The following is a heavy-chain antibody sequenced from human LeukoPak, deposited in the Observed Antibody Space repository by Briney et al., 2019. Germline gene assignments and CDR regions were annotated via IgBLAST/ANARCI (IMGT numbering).Heavy chain of an antibody. CDR1: GFTFSSYW. D-gene: IGHD3-22*01. CDR3: ASGSLMYYYDSSGRPFDY. CDR2: INSDGSST. Sequence: PGGSLRLSCAASGFTFSSYWMHWVRQAPGKGLVWVSRINSDGSSTSYADSVKGRFTISRDNAKNTLYLRMNSLRAEDTAVYYCASGSLMYYYDSSGRPFDYWGQGTLVTVSS. V-gene: IGHV3-74*01. J-gene: IGHJ4*02.